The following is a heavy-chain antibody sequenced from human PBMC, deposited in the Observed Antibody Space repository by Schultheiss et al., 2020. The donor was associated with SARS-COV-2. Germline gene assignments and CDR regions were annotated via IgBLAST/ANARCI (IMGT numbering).Heavy chain of an antibody. D-gene: IGHD2-21*02. CDR2: ISAYNGNT. V-gene: IGHV1-18*01. J-gene: IGHJ6*02. CDR1: GYSFTSYG. Sequence: GESLKISCKGSGYSFTSYGISWVRQAPGQGLEWMGWISAYNGNTNYAQKLQGRVTMTTDTSTSTAYMELRSLRSDDTAVYYCAREMVVTAPWGMDVWGQGTTVTVSS. CDR3: AREMVVTAPWGMDV.